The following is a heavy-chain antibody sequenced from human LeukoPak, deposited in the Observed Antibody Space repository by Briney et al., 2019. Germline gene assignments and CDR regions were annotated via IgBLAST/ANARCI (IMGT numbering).Heavy chain of an antibody. CDR2: IIPIFGTA. Sequence: SVKVSCKASGGTFRSYAISWVRQAPGQGLEWMGGIIPIFGTANYAQKFQGRVTITTDESTSIAYMELSSLRSEDTAVYYCARTSITIFGVVVYYYYMDVWGKGTTVTVSS. D-gene: IGHD3-3*01. J-gene: IGHJ6*03. CDR1: GGTFRSYA. CDR3: ARTSITIFGVVVYYYYMDV. V-gene: IGHV1-69*05.